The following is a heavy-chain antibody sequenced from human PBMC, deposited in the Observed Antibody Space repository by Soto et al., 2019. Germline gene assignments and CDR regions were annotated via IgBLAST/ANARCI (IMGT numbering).Heavy chain of an antibody. Sequence: VKVSCKASGGTFSSYAISWVRQAPGQGLEWMGGIIPIFGTANYAQKFQGRVTITADKSTSTAYMELSSLRSEDTAVYYCARDYDSSGFSWDEPPPWGQGTLVTVSS. CDR3: ARDYDSSGFSWDEPPP. CDR1: GGTFSSYA. J-gene: IGHJ5*02. CDR2: IIPIFGTA. V-gene: IGHV1-69*13. D-gene: IGHD3-22*01.